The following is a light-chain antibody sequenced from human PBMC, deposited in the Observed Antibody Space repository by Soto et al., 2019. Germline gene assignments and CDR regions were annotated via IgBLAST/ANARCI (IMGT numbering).Light chain of an antibody. CDR3: SSYTSASTLLYL. J-gene: IGLJ1*01. V-gene: IGLV2-14*01. Sequence: QSAQTQPASVSGSPGQSITISCTGTSSDVGGYNYVSWYQQHPGIAPKLLIYGVTNRPSGVSTRFSGSKSGNTASLTISGLQAEDEADYHCSSYTSASTLLYLFGTGTKVTVL. CDR1: SSDVGGYNY. CDR2: GVT.